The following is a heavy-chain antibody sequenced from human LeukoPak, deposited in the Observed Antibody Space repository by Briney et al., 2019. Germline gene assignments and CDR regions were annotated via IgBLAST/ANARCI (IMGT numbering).Heavy chain of an antibody. CDR1: GFTFSSYG. CDR2: ISYDGSNK. D-gene: IGHD3-10*01. CDR3: ARRGSGGYYGSGHFFDY. V-gene: IGHV3-30*03. J-gene: IGHJ4*02. Sequence: GGSLRLSCAASGFTFSSYGMHWVRQAPGKGLEWVAVISYDGSNKYYTDSVKGRFTISRDNSKNTLYLQMNSLRAEDTAVYYCARRGSGGYYGSGHFFDYWGQGTLVTVSS.